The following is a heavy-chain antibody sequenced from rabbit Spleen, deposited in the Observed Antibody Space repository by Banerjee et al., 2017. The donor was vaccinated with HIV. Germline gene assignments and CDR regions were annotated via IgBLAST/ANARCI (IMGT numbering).Heavy chain of an antibody. Sequence: QSLEESGGDMVKPGSSLTLTCIASGVSFSGDSYMCWVRQAPGKGLEWIVCIDTGSSGFTYYASWVNGRFTISSHNAQNTLYLQLNSLTAADTATYFCVREAGYGGYGDANLWGQGTLVTVS. J-gene: IGHJ4*01. D-gene: IGHD6-1*01. CDR1: GVSFSGDSY. V-gene: IGHV1S40*01. CDR2: IDTGSSGFT. CDR3: VREAGYGGYGDANL.